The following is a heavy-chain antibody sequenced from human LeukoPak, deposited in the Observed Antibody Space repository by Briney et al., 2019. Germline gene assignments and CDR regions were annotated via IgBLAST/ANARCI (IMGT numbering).Heavy chain of an antibody. J-gene: IGHJ3*02. CDR2: IFPIFGTA. D-gene: IGHD5-18*01. CDR3: ARGWIQLSYADAFDI. Sequence: SVKVSCKASGGTFSSYAISWVRQAPGQGLEWMGGIFPIFGTANYAQKFQGRVTITADKSTSTAYMELSSLRSEDTAVYYCARGWIQLSYADAFDIWGQGTMVTVSS. V-gene: IGHV1-69*06. CDR1: GGTFSSYA.